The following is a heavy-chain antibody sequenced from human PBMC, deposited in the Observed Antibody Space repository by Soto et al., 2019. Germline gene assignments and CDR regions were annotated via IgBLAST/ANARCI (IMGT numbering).Heavy chain of an antibody. V-gene: IGHV1-69*04. CDR2: IIPILGIA. CDR1: GGTFSSYT. Sequence: GASVKVSCKASGGTFSSYTISWVRQAPGQGLEWMGRIIPILGIANYAQKFQGRVTITADKSTSTAYMELSSLRSEDTAVYYCARDPAYGSGWFDPWGQGTLVTVSS. J-gene: IGHJ5*02. D-gene: IGHD3-10*01. CDR3: ARDPAYGSGWFDP.